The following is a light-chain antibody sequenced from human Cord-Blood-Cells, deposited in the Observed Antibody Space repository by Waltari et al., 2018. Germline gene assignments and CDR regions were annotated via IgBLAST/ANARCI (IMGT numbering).Light chain of an antibody. CDR3: QQSYSTPLT. V-gene: IGKV1-39*01. CDR1: QSISSY. J-gene: IGKJ4*01. Sequence: DIQMTQSPSSPPASVGDRVTITRRASQSISSYLNWYQQKPGKAPKLLIYAASSLQSGVPSWFSGSVSVTDFTLSISSLQTEDFVTYYCQQSYSTPLTFGGGTKVEIK. CDR2: AAS.